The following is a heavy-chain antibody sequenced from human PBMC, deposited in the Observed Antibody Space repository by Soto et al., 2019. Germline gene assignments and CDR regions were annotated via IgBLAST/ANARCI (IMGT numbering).Heavy chain of an antibody. J-gene: IGHJ6*02. V-gene: IGHV3-48*01. CDR3: TRDLQGATVTLQIPTPYYYYGMDV. D-gene: IGHD4-4*01. CDR1: GFTFSDYA. CDR2: ISSSSSTI. Sequence: PGGSLRLSCAASGFTFSDYALNWVRQAPGEGLEWISYISSSSSTIYFADSLKGRFTISRDNSKNTLYLQMNSLRAEDTAVYYCTRDLQGATVTLQIPTPYYYYGMDVWGQGTTVTVSS.